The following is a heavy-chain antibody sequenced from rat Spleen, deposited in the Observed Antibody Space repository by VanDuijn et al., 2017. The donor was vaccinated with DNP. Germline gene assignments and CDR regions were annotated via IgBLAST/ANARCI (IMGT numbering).Heavy chain of an antibody. V-gene: IGHV5-31*01. CDR1: GFTFNNYW. D-gene: IGHD1-11*01. CDR3: ARGGRSYFDY. CDR2: ITAGGEYT. J-gene: IGHJ2*01. Sequence: EVQLVDSGENLVQPGGSLKVSCVVSGFTFNNYWMTWIRQVPGKGLEWVASITAGGEYTYSPDSVKGRFTISRDNTKNTLYLQINILRSEDTATYYWARGGRSYFDYWGHGVMVTVSS.